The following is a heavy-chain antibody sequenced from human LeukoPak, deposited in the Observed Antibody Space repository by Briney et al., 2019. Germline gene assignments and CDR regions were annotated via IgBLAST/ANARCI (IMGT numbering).Heavy chain of an antibody. Sequence: SETLSLTCTVSGVSTSVSYWSWIRQPPGKGLEWIGYIFHTGDSHHNPSFRSRVSISLDTSKDQIFLRLTSVTAADTAVYYCAGHRFASPLDSWGQGTLVTVSS. V-gene: IGHV4-59*08. CDR3: AGHRFASPLDS. CDR1: GVSTSVSY. D-gene: IGHD3-10*01. CDR2: IFHTGDS. J-gene: IGHJ4*02.